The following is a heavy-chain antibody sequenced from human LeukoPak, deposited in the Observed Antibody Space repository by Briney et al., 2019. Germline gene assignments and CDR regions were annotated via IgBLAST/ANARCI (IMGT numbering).Heavy chain of an antibody. CDR2: IYSGGST. CDR3: ARDLYYYDSSGPSGMDY. CDR1: GFTVSSDY. D-gene: IGHD3-22*01. J-gene: IGHJ4*02. V-gene: IGHV3-66*01. Sequence: GGSLRLSCAASGFTVSSDYMSWVRQAPGGGLEWVSVIYSGGSTYYADSVKGRFTISRDNSKNTLYLQMNSLRAEDTAVYYCARDLYYYDSSGPSGMDYWGQGTLVTVSS.